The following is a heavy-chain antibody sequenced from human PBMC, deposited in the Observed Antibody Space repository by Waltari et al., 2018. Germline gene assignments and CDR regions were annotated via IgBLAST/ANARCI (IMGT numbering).Heavy chain of an antibody. D-gene: IGHD3-10*01. Sequence: QVQLQQWGAGLLKPSETLSITCAVYGGSFSGYYWSWIRQPPGKGLEWIGEIHHGGSTNYNPSLKSRVTISVDTSKNQFSLKLSSVTAADTAVYYCAGPGSGSYNTKWFDPWGQGTLVTVSS. CDR1: GGSFSGYY. J-gene: IGHJ5*02. V-gene: IGHV4-34*01. CDR3: AGPGSGSYNTKWFDP. CDR2: IHHGGST.